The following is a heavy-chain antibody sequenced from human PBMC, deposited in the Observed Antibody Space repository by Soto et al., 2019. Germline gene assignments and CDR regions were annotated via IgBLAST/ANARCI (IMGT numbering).Heavy chain of an antibody. Sequence: SVKVSCKASGYTFTGYYMHWVRQAPGQGLEWMGWINPNSGGTNYAQKFQGRVTMTRDTSISTAYMELSRLRSDDTAVYYCAREGRYCSSTSCYTVGDYYYYGMDVWGQGTTVTVSS. CDR3: AREGRYCSSTSCYTVGDYYYYGMDV. J-gene: IGHJ6*02. V-gene: IGHV1-2*02. CDR2: INPNSGGT. D-gene: IGHD2-2*02. CDR1: GYTFTGYY.